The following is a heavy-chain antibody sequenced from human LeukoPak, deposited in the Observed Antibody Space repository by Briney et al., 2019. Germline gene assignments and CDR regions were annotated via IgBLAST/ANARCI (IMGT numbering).Heavy chain of an antibody. CDR1: GGSISSSSYY. V-gene: IGHV4-39*07. D-gene: IGHD1-26*01. J-gene: IGHJ4*02. CDR3: ARGDSGSLHY. Sequence: SETLSLTCTVSGGSISSSSYYWGWIRQPPGKGLEWIGSIYYSGSTYYNPSLKSRVTISVDTSKNQFSLKLSSVTAADTAFFYCARGDSGSLHYWGQGTLVTVSS. CDR2: IYYSGST.